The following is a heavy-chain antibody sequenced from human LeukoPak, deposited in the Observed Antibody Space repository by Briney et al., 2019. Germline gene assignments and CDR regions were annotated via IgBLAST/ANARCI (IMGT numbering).Heavy chain of an antibody. Sequence: PSETLSLTCAVYGGSFSGYYWSWIRQPPGKGLEWIGEINHSGSTNYNPSLKSRVTISVDTSKNQFSLKLSSVTAADTAVYYCARDGRVGETPQPTDAFDIWGQGTMVTVSS. CDR3: ARDGRVGETPQPTDAFDI. V-gene: IGHV4-34*01. CDR1: GGSFSGYY. D-gene: IGHD1-26*01. CDR2: INHSGST. J-gene: IGHJ3*02.